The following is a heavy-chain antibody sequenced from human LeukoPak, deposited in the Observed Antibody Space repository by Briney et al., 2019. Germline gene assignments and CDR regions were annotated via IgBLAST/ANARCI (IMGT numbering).Heavy chain of an antibody. CDR2: INPNSGGT. J-gene: IGHJ6*03. V-gene: IGHV1-2*02. CDR1: GYTFTGYY. Sequence: ASVKVSCKAPGYTFTGYYMHWVRQAPGQGLEWMGWINPNSGGTNYARKFQGRVTMTRDTSISTAYMELSRLRSDDTAVYYCARDPQDCSGGSCYAGLYYMDVWGKGTTVTVSS. CDR3: ARDPQDCSGGSCYAGLYYMDV. D-gene: IGHD2-15*01.